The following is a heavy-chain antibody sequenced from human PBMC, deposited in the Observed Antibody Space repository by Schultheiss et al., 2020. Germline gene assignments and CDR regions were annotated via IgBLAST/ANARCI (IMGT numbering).Heavy chain of an antibody. Sequence: SETLSLTCTVSGGSISSYYWGWIRQPPGKGLEWIGSIYYSGSTYYNPSLKSRVTISVDTSKNQFSLKLSSVTAADTAVYYCARHAVAGSGRWFDPWGQGTLVTVSS. J-gene: IGHJ5*02. V-gene: IGHV4-39*01. CDR3: ARHAVAGSGRWFDP. D-gene: IGHD3-10*01. CDR1: GGSISSYY. CDR2: IYYSGST.